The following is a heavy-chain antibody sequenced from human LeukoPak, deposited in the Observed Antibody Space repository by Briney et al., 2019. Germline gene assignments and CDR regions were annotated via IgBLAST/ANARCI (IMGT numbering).Heavy chain of an antibody. CDR3: ARDRYSSGWYTLYYYYYYMDV. D-gene: IGHD6-19*01. CDR2: ISSSSSYI. CDR1: GFTFSSYS. J-gene: IGHJ6*03. Sequence: GGSLRLSCAASGFTFSSYSMNWVRQAPGKGLEWVSSISSSSSYIYYADSVKGRFTISRDNAKNSLYLQMNSLRAEDTAVYYCARDRYSSGWYTLYYYYYYMDVWGKGTTVTISS. V-gene: IGHV3-21*01.